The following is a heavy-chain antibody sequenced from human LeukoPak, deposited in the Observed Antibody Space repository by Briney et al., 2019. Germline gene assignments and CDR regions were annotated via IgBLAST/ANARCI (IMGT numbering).Heavy chain of an antibody. CDR2: IYYSGST. CDR3: ARHVPQNYYDSSGYYAGQYFDL. CDR1: GGSINNYY. J-gene: IGHJ2*01. D-gene: IGHD3-22*01. V-gene: IGHV4-59*08. Sequence: SETLSLTCTVSGGSINNYYWSWIRQPPGKGLEWIGYIYYSGSTNYNPSLKSRVTISVDTSKNQFSLKLSSVTAADTAVYYCARHVPQNYYDSSGYYAGQYFDLWGRGTLVTVSS.